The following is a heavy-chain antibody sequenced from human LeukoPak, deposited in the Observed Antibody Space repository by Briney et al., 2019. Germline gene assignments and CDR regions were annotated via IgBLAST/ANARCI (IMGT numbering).Heavy chain of an antibody. D-gene: IGHD3-3*01. CDR1: GITFSNYI. V-gene: IGHV3-21*01. J-gene: IGHJ6*03. CDR2: ISSSSSYI. CDR3: ARGGFLVDYYYMDV. Sequence: GGSLRLSCPASGITFSNYIMNWVRRAPGKGLEWVSSISSSSSYIYYADSVKGRFTISRDNANNSLYLQMDSLRAEDTAVYYCARGGFLVDYYYMDVWGKGTTVTVSS.